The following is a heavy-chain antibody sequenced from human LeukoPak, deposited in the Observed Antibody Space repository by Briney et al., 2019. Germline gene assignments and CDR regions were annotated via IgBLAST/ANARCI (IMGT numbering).Heavy chain of an antibody. J-gene: IGHJ5*02. CDR1: GGSFSGYY. CDR2: INHSGST. V-gene: IGHV4-34*01. D-gene: IGHD2-15*01. Sequence: ASETLSLTCAVYGGSFSGYYWSWIRQPPGKGLEWIGEINHSGSTNYNPSLKSRVTISVDTSKNQFSLKLSSVTAADTAVYYCARHKAAGPRPYCSGGSCYPPSWFDPWGQGTLVTVSS. CDR3: ARHKAAGPRPYCSGGSCYPPSWFDP.